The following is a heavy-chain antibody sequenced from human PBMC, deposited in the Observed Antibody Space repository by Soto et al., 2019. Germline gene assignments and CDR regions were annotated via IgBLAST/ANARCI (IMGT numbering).Heavy chain of an antibody. CDR1: GFTFSSYS. J-gene: IGHJ4*02. Sequence: GGSLRLSCAASGFTFSSYSMNWVRQAPGKGLEWVSSISSSSSYIYYADSVKGRFTISRDNAKNSLYLQMNSLRAEDTAVYYCARGGREYYHDSSGYYYPTFDYWGQGTLVTVSS. CDR3: ARGGREYYHDSSGYYYPTFDY. CDR2: ISSSSSYI. V-gene: IGHV3-21*01. D-gene: IGHD3-22*01.